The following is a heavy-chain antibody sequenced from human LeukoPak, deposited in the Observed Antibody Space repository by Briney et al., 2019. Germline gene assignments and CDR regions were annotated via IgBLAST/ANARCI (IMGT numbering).Heavy chain of an antibody. CDR2: IYYSGST. J-gene: IGHJ4*02. V-gene: IGHV4-30-4*01. D-gene: IGHD2-2*01. CDR3: ARAGVVPAAIVSY. CDR1: GGSISSGDYY. Sequence: PSQTLSLTCTVSGGSISSGDYYWSWIRQPPGKGLEWIGYIYYSGSTYYNPSLKSRVTISVDTSKNQFSLKLSSVTAADTAVYYCARAGVVPAAIVSYWGQGTLVTVSP.